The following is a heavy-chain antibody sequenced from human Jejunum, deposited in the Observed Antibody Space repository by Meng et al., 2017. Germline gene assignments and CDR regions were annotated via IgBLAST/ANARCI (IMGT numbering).Heavy chain of an antibody. V-gene: IGHV1-3*01. CDR1: GYSFTSYG. D-gene: IGHD2-15*01. Sequence: QAPLVQVGAKGKRTGALVKLSCNASGYSFTSYGINWLCQAPGQRLGWLGWIIAGNGNTKYSQTFQGRVAITSDTSASTAYMELSSLTSEDTAVYYCARSENYSPFDYWGQGTLVTVSS. CDR3: ARSENYSPFDY. CDR2: IIAGNGNT. J-gene: IGHJ4*02.